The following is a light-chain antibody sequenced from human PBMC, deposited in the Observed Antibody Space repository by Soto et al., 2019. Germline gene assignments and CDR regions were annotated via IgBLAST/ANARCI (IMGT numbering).Light chain of an antibody. V-gene: IGKV1-5*03. CDR2: KAS. CDR1: QSIGSW. CDR3: QQYNGYWT. Sequence: DIQMTQSPSTLSASVGDGVAITCRASQSIGSWVAWYQQKPGKAPKLLIYKASSLESGVPSRFSGSGSGTEFTLTISSLQPDDFATYYCQQYNGYWTFGQGTKVDIK. J-gene: IGKJ1*01.